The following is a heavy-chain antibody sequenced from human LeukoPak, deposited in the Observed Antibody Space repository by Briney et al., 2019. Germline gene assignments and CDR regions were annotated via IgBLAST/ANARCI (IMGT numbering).Heavy chain of an antibody. CDR2: ISGSSGST. Sequence: GGSLRLSCAASGFSFGSFAMSWVRQAPGKGLEWVSSISGSSGSTYYADSVKGRFTMSRDNSKSTLFLQMHSLRAEDTATYYCAKDFRRMRLEDFWSGKYDDHYYNMDVWGQGTTVTVSS. D-gene: IGHD3-3*01. J-gene: IGHJ6*03. CDR3: AKDFRRMRLEDFWSGKYDDHYYNMDV. V-gene: IGHV3-23*01. CDR1: GFSFGSFA.